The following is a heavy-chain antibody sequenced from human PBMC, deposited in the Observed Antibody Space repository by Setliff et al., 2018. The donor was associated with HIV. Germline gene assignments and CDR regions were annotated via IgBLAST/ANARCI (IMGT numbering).Heavy chain of an antibody. D-gene: IGHD5-12*01. CDR2: IIPIFGPA. Sequence: SVKVSCKASGYSFTAYYIHFVRQAPGQGLEWMGGIIPIFGPANYAQKFQDRVTITTDESTSTAYMDLSSLKSEDTAIYYCARTSGDAYNYEGAFDVWGQGTLVTVSS. CDR3: ARTSGDAYNYEGAFDV. CDR1: GYSFTAYY. J-gene: IGHJ3*01. V-gene: IGHV1-69*05.